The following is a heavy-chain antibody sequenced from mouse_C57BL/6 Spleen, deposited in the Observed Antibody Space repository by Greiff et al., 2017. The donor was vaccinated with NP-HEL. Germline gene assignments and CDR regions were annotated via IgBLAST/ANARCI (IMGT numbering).Heavy chain of an antibody. CDR2: IWSGGST. V-gene: IGHV2-2*01. CDR3: ARNGGFHYAMDY. CDR1: GFSLTSYG. J-gene: IGHJ4*01. Sequence: QVQLKQSGPGLVQPSQSLSITCTVSGFSLTSYGVHWVRQSPGKGLEWLGVIWSGGSTDYNAAFISSLSISKDNSKSQVFFKMNSLLADDTAIYYWARNGGFHYAMDYWGQGTAVTVSS.